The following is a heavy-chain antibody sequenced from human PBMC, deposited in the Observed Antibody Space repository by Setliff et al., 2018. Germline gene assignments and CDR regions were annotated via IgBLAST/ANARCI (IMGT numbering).Heavy chain of an antibody. Sequence: ASVKVSCKASGYTFTSYGISWVRQAPGQGLEWMGYISAYNGHTNYAEKVQGRIAMTTDTSTNTAYMELRNLRSDDTAVCYCARDTPLRYTGYSDGWAPFDFWGQGTLVTVSS. J-gene: IGHJ4*02. CDR2: ISAYNGHT. D-gene: IGHD6-19*01. CDR1: GYTFTSYG. CDR3: ARDTPLRYTGYSDGWAPFDF. V-gene: IGHV1-18*01.